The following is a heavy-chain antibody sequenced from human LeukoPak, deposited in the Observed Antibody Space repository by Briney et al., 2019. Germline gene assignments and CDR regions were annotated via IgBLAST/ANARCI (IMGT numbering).Heavy chain of an antibody. J-gene: IGHJ4*02. Sequence: GRSLRLSCAASGFSFDDYAMHWVRQVPGKGLEWVAGISWNSGSIDYVDSVKGRFTISRDNAKKSLYLQMNSLRAEDTAVYYCARFIAAPYYFDYWGRGTLVTVSS. CDR1: GFSFDDYA. D-gene: IGHD6-13*01. CDR2: ISWNSGSI. CDR3: ARFIAAPYYFDY. V-gene: IGHV3-9*01.